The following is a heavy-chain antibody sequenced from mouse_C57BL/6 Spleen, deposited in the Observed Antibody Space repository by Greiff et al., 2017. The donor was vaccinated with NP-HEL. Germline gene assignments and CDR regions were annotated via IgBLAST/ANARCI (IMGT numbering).Heavy chain of an antibody. CDR2: IDPNSGDT. CDR3: ARGGDYYGSSYGYFDV. D-gene: IGHD1-1*01. J-gene: IGHJ1*03. V-gene: IGHV1-72*01. CDR1: GYTFTSYW. Sequence: QVQLQQPGAELVKPGASVQLSCKASGYTFTSYWMHWVKQRPGRGLEWIGRIDPNSGDTKYNEKFKSKATLTVAKPSSTADMQRGSLTSEDSAVYYCARGGDYYGSSYGYFDVWGTGTTVTVSS.